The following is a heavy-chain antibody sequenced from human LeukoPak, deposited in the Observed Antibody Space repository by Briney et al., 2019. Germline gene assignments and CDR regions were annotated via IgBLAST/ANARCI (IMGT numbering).Heavy chain of an antibody. D-gene: IGHD7-27*01. CDR2: INSNGGST. Sequence: GGSLRLSCSASGFTFSNYAMHWVRQGPGKGLEYVSAINSNGGSTYYADSMKGRFIISRDNSKNTLYLQKSSLRAEDTAVYYCVRNWGNLDYWGQGTLVTVSS. CDR1: GFTFSNYA. CDR3: VRNWGNLDY. J-gene: IGHJ4*02. V-gene: IGHV3-64D*06.